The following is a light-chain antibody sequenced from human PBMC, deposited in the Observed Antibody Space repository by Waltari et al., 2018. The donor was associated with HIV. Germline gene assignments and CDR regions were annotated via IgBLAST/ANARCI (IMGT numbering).Light chain of an antibody. CDR2: EVS. J-gene: IGLJ1*01. CDR3: SSYTSSSTQV. Sequence: QSALTQPPSVSGSPGQSVTISCTGTSTDVGSYNCVSCYQQPPGTAPKLMIYEVSNRPSGIPDRFSGTKSGNTASLTISGLQAEDETDYYCSSYTSSSTQVFGTGTKVTVL. CDR1: STDVGSYNC. V-gene: IGLV2-18*02.